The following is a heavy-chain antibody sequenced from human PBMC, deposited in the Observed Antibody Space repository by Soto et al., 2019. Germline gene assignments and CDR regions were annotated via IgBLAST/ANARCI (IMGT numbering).Heavy chain of an antibody. Sequence: GASVRVSCKAPGDTFTSYYLNWVRQAPGQGLEWMGVINPHGGSTKYAQKFQGRVTMTRDTSRSTVYMELRCLRSDDPAIYYCARTSGENVGIIIEGSNWFDPWGQGTLVSSPQ. CDR2: INPHGGST. D-gene: IGHD3-16*02. CDR3: ARTSGENVGIIIEGSNWFDP. CDR1: GDTFTSYY. V-gene: IGHV1-46*01. J-gene: IGHJ5*02.